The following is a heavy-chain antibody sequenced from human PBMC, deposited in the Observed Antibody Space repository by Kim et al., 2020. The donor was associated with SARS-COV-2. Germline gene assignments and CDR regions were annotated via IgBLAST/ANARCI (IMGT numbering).Heavy chain of an antibody. CDR3: ARVYAIAAAGPYYYGMDV. CDR2: IYHSGST. V-gene: IGHV4-4*02. Sequence: SETLSLTCAVSGGSISSSNWWSWVRQPPGKGLEWIGEIYHSGSTNYNPSLKSRVTISVDKSKNQFSLKLSSVTAADTAVYYCARVYAIAAAGPYYYGMDVWGQGTTVTVSS. CDR1: GGSISSSNW. J-gene: IGHJ6*02. D-gene: IGHD6-13*01.